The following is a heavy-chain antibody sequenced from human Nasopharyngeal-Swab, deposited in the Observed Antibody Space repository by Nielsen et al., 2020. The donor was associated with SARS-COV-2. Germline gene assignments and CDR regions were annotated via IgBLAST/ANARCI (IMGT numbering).Heavy chain of an antibody. J-gene: IGHJ6*03. V-gene: IGHV4-34*01. CDR1: GGSSTANY. CDR2: LCHSGAT. Sequence: SQPLSFTCAVFGGSSTANYWNGVRQFPGKGLERIGDLCHSGATNYKSSLKSRVILTINTSKSQFSLQLTSVSAADTAVYYCVRGYRSWSFPSSYYYYIDIWGQGTTVTVSS. CDR3: VRGYRSWSFPSSYYYYIDI. D-gene: IGHD6-6*01.